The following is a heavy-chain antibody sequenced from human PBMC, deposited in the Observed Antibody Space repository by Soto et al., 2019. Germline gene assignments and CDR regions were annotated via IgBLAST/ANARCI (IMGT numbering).Heavy chain of an antibody. CDR1: GFTLSIYW. CDR3: ARSIAASLNWFDP. J-gene: IGHJ5*02. V-gene: IGHV3-7*01. D-gene: IGHD6-6*01. CDR2: IKQDGSEK. Sequence: EVQLVESGGGLVHPGGSLRLSCAASGFTLSIYWMIWVREAPGKGLEWVANIKQDGSEKYYVDSVKGRFTISRDNAKNSLYLQMNSLRAEDTAVYYCARSIAASLNWFDPWGQGTLVTVSS.